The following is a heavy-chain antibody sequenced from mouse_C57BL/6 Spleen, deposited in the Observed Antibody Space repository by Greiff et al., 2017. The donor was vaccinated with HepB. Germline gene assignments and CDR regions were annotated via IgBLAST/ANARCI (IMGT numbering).Heavy chain of an antibody. V-gene: IGHV1-69*01. J-gene: IGHJ1*03. CDR3: ARDGYGGSYRGYFDV. CDR2: IDPSDSYT. Sequence: QVQLQQPGAELVMPGASVKLSCKASGYTFTSYWMHWVKQRPGQGLEWIGEIDPSDSYTNYNQKFKGKSTLTVDKSSSTAYMQLSSLTSEDSAVYYCARDGYGGSYRGYFDVWGTGTTVTVSS. CDR1: GYTFTSYW. D-gene: IGHD1-1*01.